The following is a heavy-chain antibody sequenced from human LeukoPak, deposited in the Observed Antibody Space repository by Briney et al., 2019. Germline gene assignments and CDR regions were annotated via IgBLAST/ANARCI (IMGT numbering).Heavy chain of an antibody. CDR1: GFTFSNAW. CDR3: TTGDVVVPAAKGIDY. D-gene: IGHD2-2*01. CDR2: IKSKTDGRTT. V-gene: IGHV3-15*01. J-gene: IGHJ4*02. Sequence: GGSLRLSCAASGFTFSNAWMSWVRQAPGKGLEWVGRIKSKTDGRTTDYAAPVKGRFTISRDDSKNTLYLQMNSLKTEDTAVYYCTTGDVVVPAAKGIDYWGQGTLVTVSS.